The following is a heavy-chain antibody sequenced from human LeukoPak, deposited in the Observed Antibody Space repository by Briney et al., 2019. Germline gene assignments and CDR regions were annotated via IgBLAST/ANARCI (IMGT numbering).Heavy chain of an antibody. V-gene: IGHV3-48*01. J-gene: IGHJ4*02. Sequence: PGGSLRLSCAASGLTFSSYSMNWVRQAPGKGLEWVSYISSSGSTIYYADSVKGRFTISRDNAKNSLYLQMNSLRAEDTAVYYCARAHGRYFDWSYYFDYWGQGTLVTVSS. D-gene: IGHD3-9*01. CDR1: GLTFSSYS. CDR2: ISSSGSTI. CDR3: ARAHGRYFDWSYYFDY.